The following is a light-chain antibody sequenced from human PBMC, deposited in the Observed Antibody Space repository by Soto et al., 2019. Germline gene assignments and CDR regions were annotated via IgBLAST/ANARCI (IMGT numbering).Light chain of an antibody. CDR3: QQSYTAISIT. CDR1: ESINRH. CDR2: AAS. J-gene: IGKJ5*01. Sequence: DIQMTQSPSSLSASVGDRVTITCRASESINRHLNWYQQQPARAPKLLIYAASSLQNGVQSRFRGGGSGTDFSLITTNLQPEDFATYYCQQSYTAISITFGQGTRLEIK. V-gene: IGKV1-39*01.